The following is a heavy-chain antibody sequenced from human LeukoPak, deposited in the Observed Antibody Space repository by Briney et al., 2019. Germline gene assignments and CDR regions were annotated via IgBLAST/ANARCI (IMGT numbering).Heavy chain of an antibody. D-gene: IGHD6-13*01. CDR2: INADSGGT. J-gene: IGHJ4*02. Sequence: ASVKVSCKASGYSFTGYYMHWVRQAPGQGLEWMGWINADSGGTNYAQKFQGRVTMTRDTYITTAYMELSRLTSDDTAVYYCARAAMMYSSSSFFDYWGQGTLVTVSS. V-gene: IGHV1-2*02. CDR1: GYSFTGYY. CDR3: ARAAMMYSSSSFFDY.